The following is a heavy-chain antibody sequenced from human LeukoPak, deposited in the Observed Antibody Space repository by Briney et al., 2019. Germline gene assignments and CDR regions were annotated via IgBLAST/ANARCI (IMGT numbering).Heavy chain of an antibody. CDR3: ARVRCSGGSCYRHYYYMDV. D-gene: IGHD2-15*01. J-gene: IGHJ6*03. CDR2: INPNSGGT. V-gene: IGHV1-2*02. CDR1: GYTFTSYG. Sequence: ASVKVSCKASGYTFTSYGISWVRQAPGQGLEWMGWINPNSGGTNYAQKFQGRVTMTRDTSISTAYMELSRLRSDDTAVYYCARVRCSGGSCYRHYYYMDVWGKGTTVTVSS.